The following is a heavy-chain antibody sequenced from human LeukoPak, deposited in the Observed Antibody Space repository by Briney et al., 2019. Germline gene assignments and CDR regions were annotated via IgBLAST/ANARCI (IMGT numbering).Heavy chain of an antibody. D-gene: IGHD5-12*01. CDR3: AKGAYDYIEMGYFDD. J-gene: IGHJ4*02. V-gene: IGHV3-23*01. CDR2: IIGSSGDT. Sequence: GGSLRLSCAASGFRFSNFAMSWVRQAPGKGLEWVSLIIGSSGDTLYADSVKGRFTISRDISKNGLYLQMNSLRAEDTALYYCAKGAYDYIEMGYFDDWGQGTLVTVSS. CDR1: GFRFSNFA.